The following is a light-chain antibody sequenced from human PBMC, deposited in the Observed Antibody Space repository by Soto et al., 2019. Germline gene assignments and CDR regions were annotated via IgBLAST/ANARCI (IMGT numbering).Light chain of an antibody. CDR3: HVWDTSSDRSYV. J-gene: IGLJ1*01. Sequence: SYELTQPPSVSVAPGQTARITCGGNNIGGKSVHWYQQKPGQAPLLVVYDNSDRPSGIPERFSGSNSGNTATLTISRVEAGDEADYYCHVWDTSSDRSYVFGTGTKVTVL. CDR1: NIGGKS. CDR2: DNS. V-gene: IGLV3-21*02.